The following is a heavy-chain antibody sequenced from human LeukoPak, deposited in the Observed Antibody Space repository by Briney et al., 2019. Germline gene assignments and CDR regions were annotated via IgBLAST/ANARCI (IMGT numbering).Heavy chain of an antibody. CDR2: ITGGSGGST. J-gene: IGHJ4*02. Sequence: PGGSLRLSCAASGFTFRNYAMNWARQAPGKGLEWVAAITGGSGGSTYYADSVKGRFTISRDNSKITLYLHMNRLRAEDTAIYYCAKLKAPEDYWGQGTLVTVSS. V-gene: IGHV3-23*01. CDR3: AKLKAPEDY. D-gene: IGHD1-14*01. CDR1: GFTFRNYA.